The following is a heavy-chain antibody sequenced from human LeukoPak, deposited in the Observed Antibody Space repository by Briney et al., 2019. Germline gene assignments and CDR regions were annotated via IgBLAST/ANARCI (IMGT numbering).Heavy chain of an antibody. Sequence: SVKVSCKASGGTFSSYAISWVRQAPGQGLEWMGGIISIFGTANYAQKFQGRVTITADKSTSTAYMELSSLRSEDTAVYYCARAPSKSILRYFDWLSTRYYFDYWGQGTLVTVSS. CDR3: ARAPSKSILRYFDWLSTRYYFDY. CDR2: IISIFGTA. CDR1: GGTFSSYA. J-gene: IGHJ4*02. V-gene: IGHV1-69*06. D-gene: IGHD3-9*01.